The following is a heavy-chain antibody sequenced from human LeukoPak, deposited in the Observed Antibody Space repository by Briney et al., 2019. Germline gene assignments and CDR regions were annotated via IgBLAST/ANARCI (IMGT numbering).Heavy chain of an antibody. CDR3: AKDPQKWESYFDY. V-gene: IGHV3-48*03. CDR1: GFTFSSYE. CDR2: ISSSGTTI. J-gene: IGHJ4*02. Sequence: GGSLRLSCAASGFTFSSYEMNWVRQAPGKGLEWLSYISSSGTTIYYADSVKGRFTISRDNSKNTLYLQMNSLRAEDTAVYYCAKDPQKWESYFDYWGQGTLVTVSS. D-gene: IGHD1-26*01.